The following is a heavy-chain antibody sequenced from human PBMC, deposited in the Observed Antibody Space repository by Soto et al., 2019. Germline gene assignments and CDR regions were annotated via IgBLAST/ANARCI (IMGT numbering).Heavy chain of an antibody. CDR2: SHHSGIS. D-gene: IGHD1-26*01. Sequence: PSQTLSLTCGVAGFSVNSAYYWGGIRQPPGKGLEWIGNSHHSGISYYNPSLKSRVTISVDTSKNQFSLKLSSVTAADTAMYYCARITGRYPTAFLFWGQGTLVTGSS. V-gene: IGHV4-38-2*01. CDR1: GFSVNSAYY. J-gene: IGHJ4*02. CDR3: ARITGRYPTAFLF.